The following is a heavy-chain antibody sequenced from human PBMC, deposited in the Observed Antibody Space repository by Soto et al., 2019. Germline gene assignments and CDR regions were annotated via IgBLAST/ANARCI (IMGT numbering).Heavy chain of an antibody. J-gene: IGHJ3*02. CDR1: GFTVSNSY. D-gene: IGHD6-25*01. V-gene: IGHV3-53*01. CDR2: IYRGLAT. CDR3: ERDRSDSSRAASFDI. Sequence: EVQLVESGGGLIQPGGSLRLSCAVSGFTVSNSYMSWVRQAPGKGLEWISVIYRGLATYYADSVKGRFTISRYDSRNTVDLQMNSLTTEDTAVYFCERDRSDSSRAASFDIWGQGTMVTVSS.